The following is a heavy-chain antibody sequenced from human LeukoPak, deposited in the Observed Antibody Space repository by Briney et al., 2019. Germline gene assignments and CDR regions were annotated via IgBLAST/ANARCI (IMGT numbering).Heavy chain of an antibody. D-gene: IGHD2-15*01. CDR1: GYSFTSYW. V-gene: IGHV5-51*01. CDR3: ARHDDCSGGSCSIDY. J-gene: IGHJ4*02. CDR2: IYPGDSDT. Sequence: GESLKISCKGSGYSFTSYWIGWVRQMPGKGLEWMGIIYPGDSDTRYSPSFQGQVTISADKSISTAYLQWSSLKASDTAMYYCARHDDCSGGSCSIDYWGQGTLVTVSS.